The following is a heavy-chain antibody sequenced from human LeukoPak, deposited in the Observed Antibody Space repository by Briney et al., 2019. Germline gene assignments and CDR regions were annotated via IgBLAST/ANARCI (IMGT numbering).Heavy chain of an antibody. D-gene: IGHD5-12*01. Sequence: GGSLRPSCAASGFTFSRYWMHWVRQAPGKGLEWVSRVNGDGSTTTYADSVKGRFTISRDNAKNTLYLQMNSLRVEDTAVYYCAVKGGYNDLDAPFDYWGPGTLVTVSS. J-gene: IGHJ4*02. V-gene: IGHV3-74*01. CDR1: GFTFSRYW. CDR2: VNGDGSTT. CDR3: AVKGGYNDLDAPFDY.